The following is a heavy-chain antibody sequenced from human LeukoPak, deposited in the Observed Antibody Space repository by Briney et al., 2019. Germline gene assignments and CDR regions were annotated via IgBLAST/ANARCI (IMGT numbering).Heavy chain of an antibody. V-gene: IGHV4-59*12. CDR1: GGSISNYY. Sequence: IPSETLSLTCTVSGGSISNYYWSWIRQSPGKGLESIGYVFYSGSSNYNPSLKSRVTISVDTSKNQFSLKLSSVTAADTAVYYCARVNGSSSWYDHYYYYYMDVWGKGTTVTVSS. CDR2: VFYSGSS. J-gene: IGHJ6*03. CDR3: ARVNGSSSWYDHYYYYYMDV. D-gene: IGHD6-13*01.